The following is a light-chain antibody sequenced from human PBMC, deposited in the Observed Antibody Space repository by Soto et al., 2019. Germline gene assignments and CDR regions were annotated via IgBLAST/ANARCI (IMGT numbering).Light chain of an antibody. CDR1: SSDVGGYPY. J-gene: IGLJ1*01. CDR3: CSSTSANIYV. Sequence: QSALTQPASVSGSPGQSITISCTGTSSDVGGYPYVSWYQQHPGKAPKLIIYDVTYRPSGVSNRFSGSKSGNTASLTISGLQADDEADYYCCSSTSANIYVFGTGTKVTVL. V-gene: IGLV2-14*03. CDR2: DVT.